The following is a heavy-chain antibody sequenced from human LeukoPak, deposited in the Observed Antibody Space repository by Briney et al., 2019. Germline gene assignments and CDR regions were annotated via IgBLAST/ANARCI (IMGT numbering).Heavy chain of an antibody. CDR2: LSSSSSDI. D-gene: IGHD4-23*01. Sequence: SGGSLRLSCAVSGFTFSSYSMNWVRQAPGKGLEWVSCLSSSSSDIEYADSVKGRFTISRDNAKNSLYLQMNSLRVEDTAVYYCARDDGGALDVFDIWGQGTMATVSS. CDR3: ARDDGGALDVFDI. V-gene: IGHV3-21*01. J-gene: IGHJ3*02. CDR1: GFTFSSYS.